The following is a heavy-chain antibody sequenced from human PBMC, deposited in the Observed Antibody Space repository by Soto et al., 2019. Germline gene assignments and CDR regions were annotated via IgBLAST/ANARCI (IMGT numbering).Heavy chain of an antibody. Sequence: PGRSLRLSCAASGFTFSSYWMHWVRQAPGKGLECVSAISGSGGSTYYADSVKGRFTISRDNTKNKLYLHMNSLRAEVTALYYCAKAHSRFVVYGMDVWGEGTTVTVSS. CDR1: GFTFSSYW. J-gene: IGHJ6*04. V-gene: IGHV3-23*01. CDR2: ISGSGGST. CDR3: AKAHSRFVVYGMDV. D-gene: IGHD2-15*01.